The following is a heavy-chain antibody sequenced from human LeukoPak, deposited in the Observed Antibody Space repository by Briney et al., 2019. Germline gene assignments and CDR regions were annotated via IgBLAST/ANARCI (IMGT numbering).Heavy chain of an antibody. Sequence: ASVKVSCKASGYTFTSYGISWVRQAPGQGLEWMGWISAYNGNTNYAQKLQGRVTMTTDTSTSTAYMELRSLRSDDTAVYYCARVRIAWRIAAAGTEEAWFDPWGQGTLVTVSS. CDR1: GYTFTSYG. V-gene: IGHV1-18*01. J-gene: IGHJ5*02. CDR3: ARVRIAWRIAAAGTEEAWFDP. D-gene: IGHD6-13*01. CDR2: ISAYNGNT.